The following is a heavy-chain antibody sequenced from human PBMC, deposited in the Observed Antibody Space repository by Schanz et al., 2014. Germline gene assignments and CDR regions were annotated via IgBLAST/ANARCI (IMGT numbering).Heavy chain of an antibody. Sequence: QVQLQESGPGLVKPSETLSLTCSVSGDSITGVSRYWGWIRQPPGKGLEWIASDCISATDYVNESLQSGVSIPIDGSKTRLSQKVPSVTAADTAVYFCARHRDEMATVSSPFDYWGQGILVTVSS. CDR3: ARHRDEMATVSSPFDY. V-gene: IGHV4-39*01. J-gene: IGHJ4*02. D-gene: IGHD2-15*01. CDR2: DCISATD. CDR1: GDSITGVSRY.